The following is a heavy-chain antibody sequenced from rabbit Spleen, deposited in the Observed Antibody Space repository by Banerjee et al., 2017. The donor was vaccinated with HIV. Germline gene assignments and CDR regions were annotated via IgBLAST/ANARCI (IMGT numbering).Heavy chain of an antibody. Sequence: QLVESRGGLVQPGGSLKLSCKASGFTLSSYYMNWVRQAPGKGLEWIGYIDPVFGITYYANWVNGRFSISRENAQNTVFLQMTSLTAADTATYFCARDNAGYAGYGDDNLWGPGTLVTVS. CDR2: IDPVFGIT. CDR1: GFTLSSYY. D-gene: IGHD7-1*01. CDR3: ARDNAGYAGYGDDNL. V-gene: IGHV1S7*01. J-gene: IGHJ4*01.